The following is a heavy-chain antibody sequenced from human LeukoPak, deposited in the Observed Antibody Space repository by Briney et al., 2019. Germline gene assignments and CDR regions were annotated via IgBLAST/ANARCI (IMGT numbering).Heavy chain of an antibody. J-gene: IGHJ4*02. V-gene: IGHV3-48*03. D-gene: IGHD3-10*01. CDR1: GFTFSSYE. CDR2: ISSSGSTI. CDR3: ARTTMVRGVMTY. Sequence: QPGGSLRLSCAASGFTFSSYEMNWVRQAPGKGLEWVSYISSSGSTIYYADSVKGRFTISRGNAKNSLYLQMNSLRAGDTAVYYCARTTMVRGVMTYWGQGTLVTVSS.